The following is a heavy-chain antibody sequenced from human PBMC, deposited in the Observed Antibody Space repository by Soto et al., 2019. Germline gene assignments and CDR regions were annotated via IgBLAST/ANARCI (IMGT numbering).Heavy chain of an antibody. V-gene: IGHV3-21*06. CDR1: GFTFTRYS. J-gene: IGHJ4*02. Sequence: EVQLVESGGGLVKPGGSLRLSCAASGFTFTRYSMNWVRQAPGKGLEWVSSISSTTNYIYYGDSTKGRSTISRDNAKNSLYLEMNSLRAEDTAVHYCARESEDLTSNFDYWGQGTLVTVSS. CDR2: ISSTTNYI. CDR3: ARESEDLTSNFDY.